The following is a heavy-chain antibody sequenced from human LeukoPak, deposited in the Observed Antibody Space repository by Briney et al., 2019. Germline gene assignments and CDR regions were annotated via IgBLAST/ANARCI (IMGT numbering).Heavy chain of an antibody. V-gene: IGHV3-7*01. D-gene: IGHD6-13*01. J-gene: IGHJ4*02. CDR1: GFTFSSYW. Sequence: GGSLRLSCAASGFTFSSYWMSWVRQAPGKGLEWVAKIKQDGSEKYYVDSVKGRFTISRDNAKNSLYLQMNSLRAEDTAVYYCARTYSSPYFDYWGQGTLVTVSS. CDR2: IKQDGSEK. CDR3: ARTYSSPYFDY.